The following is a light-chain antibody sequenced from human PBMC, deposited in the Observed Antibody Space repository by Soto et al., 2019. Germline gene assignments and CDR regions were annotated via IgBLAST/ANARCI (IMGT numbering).Light chain of an antibody. CDR1: TGAVTSGHY. J-gene: IGLJ3*02. CDR3: LLSYDSSRQV. V-gene: IGLV7-46*01. Sequence: QAVVTQEPSLAVSPGGTVTLTCGSSTGAVTSGHYPYWFQQKPGQAPRTLIYDATNKHSLTPARFSGSLLGGKAALTLSGALPEDAAEYFCLLSYDSSRQVFGGGTKLTVL. CDR2: DAT.